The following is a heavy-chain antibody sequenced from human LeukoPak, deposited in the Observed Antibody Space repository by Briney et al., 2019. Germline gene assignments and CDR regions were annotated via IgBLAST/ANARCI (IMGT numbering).Heavy chain of an antibody. CDR2: ISSSSSYI. Sequence: ETLSLTCAVSGGSMTNCWSWIRQPPGKGLEWVSSISSSSSYIYYADSVKGRFTISRDNAKNSLYLQMNSLRAEDTAVYYCARDVGRYFDWTGPGYWGQGTLVTVSS. D-gene: IGHD3-9*01. CDR3: ARDVGRYFDWTGPGY. V-gene: IGHV3-21*01. J-gene: IGHJ4*02. CDR1: GGSMTNC.